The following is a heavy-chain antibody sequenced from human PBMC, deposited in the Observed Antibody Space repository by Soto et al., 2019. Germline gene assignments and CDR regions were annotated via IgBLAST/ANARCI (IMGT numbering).Heavy chain of an antibody. CDR2: TSYDGSNK. Sequence: QLQLVESGGGVVQPGTSLRLSCAASGFRFKSFVMHWVRQAPGKGLEWVAFTSYDGSNKDYGDSVKGRFTVSRDNSQNTLLLQMDSLRPEDTALYYCARWGTTGGFDLWGQGTLVSVSS. V-gene: IGHV3-30*19. CDR1: GFRFKSFV. D-gene: IGHD3-16*01. CDR3: ARWGTTGGFDL. J-gene: IGHJ4*02.